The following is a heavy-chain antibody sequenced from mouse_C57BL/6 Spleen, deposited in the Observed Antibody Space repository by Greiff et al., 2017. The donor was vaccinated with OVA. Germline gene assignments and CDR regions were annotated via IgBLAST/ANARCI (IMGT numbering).Heavy chain of an antibody. V-gene: IGHV1-26*01. D-gene: IGHD2-3*01. Sequence: EVQLQQSGPELVKPGASVKISCKASGYTFTDYYMNWVKQSHGKSLEWIGDINPNNGGTNYNQKFKGKATLTVDKSYSTAYLELRSLPSEDSAVYYCARSRDYYDGYYVGYAMDYWGQGTSVTVSS. J-gene: IGHJ4*01. CDR2: INPNNGGT. CDR3: ARSRDYYDGYYVGYAMDY. CDR1: GYTFTDYY.